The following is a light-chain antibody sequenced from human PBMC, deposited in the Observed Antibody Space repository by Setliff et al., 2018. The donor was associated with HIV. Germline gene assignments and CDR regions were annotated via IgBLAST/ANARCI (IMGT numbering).Light chain of an antibody. J-gene: IGLJ2*01. V-gene: IGLV2-23*02. CDR2: EVS. CDR1: SSDVGSYNL. CDR3: CSYAGSVL. Sequence: QSALTQPASVSGSLGQSITISCTGTSSDVGSYNLVSWYQQHPGKAPKLMIYEVSKRPSGVSNRFSASKSGNTASLRISGLQAEDEADYSCCSYAGSVLFGGGTK.